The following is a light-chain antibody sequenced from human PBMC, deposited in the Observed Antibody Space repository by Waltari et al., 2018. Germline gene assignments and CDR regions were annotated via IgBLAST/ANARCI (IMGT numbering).Light chain of an antibody. CDR2: GQN. CDR3: NGRDISGNHVL. V-gene: IGLV3-19*01. Sequence: SSELAQAPAVSVALGQTVTITCRGGTLRNFYATWYQQKPGKAPLLVIYGQNNRPSGIPDRFSGSNSGTTASLTISETRAEDEADYYCNGRDISGNHVLFGGGTKLTV. CDR1: TLRNFY. J-gene: IGLJ3*02.